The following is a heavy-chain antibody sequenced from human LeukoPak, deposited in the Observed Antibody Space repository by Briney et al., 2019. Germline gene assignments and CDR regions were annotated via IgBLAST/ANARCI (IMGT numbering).Heavy chain of an antibody. D-gene: IGHD4-17*01. CDR1: GFTFSSYS. V-gene: IGHV3-21*01. CDR2: ISSSSSYI. Sequence: GGSLRLSCAASGFTFSSYSMNWVRQAPGKGLEWVSSISSSSSYIYYADSVKGRFTISRDNAENSLYLQMNSLRAEDTAVYYCARYGDYGDAFDIWGQGTMVTVSS. J-gene: IGHJ3*02. CDR3: ARYGDYGDAFDI.